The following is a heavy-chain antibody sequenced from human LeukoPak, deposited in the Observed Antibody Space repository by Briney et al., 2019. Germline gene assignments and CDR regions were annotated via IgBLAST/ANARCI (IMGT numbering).Heavy chain of an antibody. Sequence: ASVKVSCKASGYTFTGYYMHWVRQAPGQGLEWMGWINPNSGGTNYAQKFQGRVTMTRDTSISTAYMELSRMRYDDTAVYYCSXXXEGPXLXGSXSXXXXXPRXEHYYYYYGMDVWGQGTTVTVSS. J-gene: IGHJ6*02. D-gene: IGHD2-15*01. CDR2: INPNSGGT. CDR3: SXXXEGPXLXGSXSXXXXXPRXEHYYYYYGMDV. V-gene: IGHV1-2*02. CDR1: GYTFTGYY.